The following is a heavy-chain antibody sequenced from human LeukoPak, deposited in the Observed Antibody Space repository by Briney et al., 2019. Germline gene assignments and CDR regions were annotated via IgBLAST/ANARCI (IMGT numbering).Heavy chain of an antibody. D-gene: IGHD2-21*02. Sequence: SQTLSLTCTVSGGSISSGGYYWSWIRQHPGKGLEWIGYIYYSGSTYYNPSLKSRVTISVDTSKNQFSLKLSSVTAADTAVYYCGSGHTVVVTFDYWGQGTLVTVSS. CDR3: GSGHTVVVTFDY. CDR1: GGSISSGGYY. CDR2: IYYSGST. V-gene: IGHV4-31*03. J-gene: IGHJ4*02.